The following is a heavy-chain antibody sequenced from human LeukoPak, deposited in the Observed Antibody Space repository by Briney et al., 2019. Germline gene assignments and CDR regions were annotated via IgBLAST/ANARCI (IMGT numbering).Heavy chain of an antibody. V-gene: IGHV1-8*01. CDR2: MNPNSDNT. Sequence: ASVKVSCKASGYTFTNYDINWLRQATGQGLEWMGWMNPNSDNTGYAQKFQGRVTMTRNTSISTAYMELSSLRSEDTAVYYCARPNGGSFDYWGQGTLATVSS. CDR3: ARPNGGSFDY. D-gene: IGHD4-23*01. J-gene: IGHJ4*02. CDR1: GYTFTNYD.